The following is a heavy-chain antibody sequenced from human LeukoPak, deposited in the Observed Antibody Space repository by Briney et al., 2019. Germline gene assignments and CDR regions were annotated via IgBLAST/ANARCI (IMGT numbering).Heavy chain of an antibody. V-gene: IGHV3-23*01. J-gene: IGHJ4*02. CDR1: GFTFSDNY. D-gene: IGHD4-11*01. CDR3: TKRRGDSNVSDY. Sequence: PGGSLRLSCAASGFTFSDNYMSWIRQAPGKGLEWVSSISGSGGSSYYVDSVKGRFTISRDNSKNTVYLQMNSLRAEDTAVYYCTKRRGDSNVSDYWGQGTLVTVSS. CDR2: ISGSGGSS.